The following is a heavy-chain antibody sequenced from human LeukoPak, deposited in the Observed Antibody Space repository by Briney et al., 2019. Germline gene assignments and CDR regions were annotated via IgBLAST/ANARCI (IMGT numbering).Heavy chain of an antibody. Sequence: SVKVSCKASGGTFSSYAISWVRQAPGQGLEWMGGIIPIFGTANYAQKFQGRVTITADASTSTAYMELSSLRSEDTAVYYCAREGGGSPYGSGSYYRYWGQGTLVTVSS. CDR1: GGTFSSYA. D-gene: IGHD3-10*01. CDR2: IIPIFGTA. J-gene: IGHJ4*02. CDR3: AREGGGSPYGSGSYYRY. V-gene: IGHV1-69*13.